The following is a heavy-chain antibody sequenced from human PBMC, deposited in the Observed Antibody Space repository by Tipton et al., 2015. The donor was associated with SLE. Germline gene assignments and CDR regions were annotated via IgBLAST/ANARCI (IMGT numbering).Heavy chain of an antibody. V-gene: IGHV4-34*11. Sequence: GLVKPSETLSLTCAVFGGSFSAYYWSWIRQPPGKGLEWIGYMHYSGSSNYNPSLKSRLSISVDTSKNQFSLNLSSVTAADTAMYYCARLRTGIEDFWGQGTLVTVSS. J-gene: IGHJ4*02. CDR2: MHYSGSS. D-gene: IGHD1-1*01. CDR3: ARLRTGIEDF. CDR1: GGSFSAYY.